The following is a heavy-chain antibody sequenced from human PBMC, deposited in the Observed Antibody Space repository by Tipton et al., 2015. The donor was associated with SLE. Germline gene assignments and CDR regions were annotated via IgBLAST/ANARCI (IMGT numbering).Heavy chain of an antibody. CDR2: IVVGSGLT. D-gene: IGHD2-8*02. CDR3: AATVTALSGAVYYGMDV. CDR1: GFTFSTSA. Sequence: QLVQSGPEVKKPGTSVKVSCKASGFTFSTSAMHWARQARGQRLEWIGWIVVGSGLTTYAQKFQERVTISSDMSTTTVFLELSSLGSEDTAMYYCAATVTALSGAVYYGMDVWGHGTTVTVSS. V-gene: IGHV1-58*02. J-gene: IGHJ6*02.